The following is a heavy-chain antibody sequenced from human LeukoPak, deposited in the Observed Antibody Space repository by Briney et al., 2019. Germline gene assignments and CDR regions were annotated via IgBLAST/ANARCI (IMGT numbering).Heavy chain of an antibody. CDR1: GFTFGDYA. CDR2: IRSKAYGGTT. J-gene: IGHJ5*02. CDR3: AGGGLNNLDP. Sequence: GGSLRLSCTASGFTFGDYAMSWVRQAPGKGLEWVGFIRSKAYGGTTEYAASVKGRFTISRDDSKSIAYLQMNSLKTEDTAAYYCAGGGLNNLDPWGQGTLVTVSS. D-gene: IGHD2-15*01. V-gene: IGHV3-49*04.